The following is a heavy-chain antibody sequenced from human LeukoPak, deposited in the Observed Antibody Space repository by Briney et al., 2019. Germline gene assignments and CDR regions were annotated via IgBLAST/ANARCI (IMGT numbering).Heavy chain of an antibody. Sequence: SETLSLTCSVYGASFSGYYWSWIHQPPGQGLQWLGALNHIQSTNYNPPLKSRVIISVVTSKNQFSLKLSSVTAADTAVYYCARGKQRYYYYYYGMDVWGQGTTVTVSS. V-gene: IGHV4-34*01. CDR3: ARGKQRYYYYYYGMDV. CDR2: LNHIQST. D-gene: IGHD1/OR15-1a*01. J-gene: IGHJ6*02. CDR1: GASFSGYY.